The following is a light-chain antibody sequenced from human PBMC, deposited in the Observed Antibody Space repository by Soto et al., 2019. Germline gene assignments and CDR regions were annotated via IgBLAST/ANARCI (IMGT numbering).Light chain of an antibody. CDR3: KQSKTFPLT. Sequence: DIQMTQSPSSLSASVGDRVTITCRASQAIDRWLAWCQQKPGKAPKVLIYAASNLRSGVPSRFSGSGSGIDFSLTISSLQPEDLATYYCKQSKTFPLTFGGGTKVDIK. J-gene: IGKJ4*01. CDR2: AAS. CDR1: QAIDRW. V-gene: IGKV1-12*01.